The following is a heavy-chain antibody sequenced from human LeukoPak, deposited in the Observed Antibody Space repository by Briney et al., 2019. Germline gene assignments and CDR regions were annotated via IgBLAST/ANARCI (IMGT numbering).Heavy chain of an antibody. CDR1: GFTFSSYG. V-gene: IGHV3-33*06. CDR3: AKPLLDYYYYMDV. CDR2: IWYDGSNK. Sequence: PGGSLRLSCAASGFTFSSYGMHWVRQAPGKGLEWVAVIWYDGSNKYYADSVKGRFTISRDNSKNTLYLQMNSLRAEDTAVYYCAKPLLDYYYYMDVSGKGTTVTVYS. J-gene: IGHJ6*03.